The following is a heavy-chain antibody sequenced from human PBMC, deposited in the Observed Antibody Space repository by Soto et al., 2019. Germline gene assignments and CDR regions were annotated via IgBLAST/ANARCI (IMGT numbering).Heavy chain of an antibody. Sequence: GGSLRLSCAASGFTFSSYWMSWVRQAPGKGLEWVANIKQDGSEKYYVDSVKGRFTISRDNAKNSLYLQMNSLRAEDTAVYYCARETYYYYYGMDVWGQGTTVTVSS. J-gene: IGHJ6*02. CDR3: ARETYYYYYGMDV. V-gene: IGHV3-7*05. CDR2: IKQDGSEK. CDR1: GFTFSSYW.